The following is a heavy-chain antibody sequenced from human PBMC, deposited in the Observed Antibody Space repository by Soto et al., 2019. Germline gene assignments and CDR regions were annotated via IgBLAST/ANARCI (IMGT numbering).Heavy chain of an antibody. Sequence: PSETLSLTCAVYGGSFSGYYWSWIRQPPGKGLEWIGEINHSGSTNYNPSLKSRVTISVDTSKNQFSLKLSSVTAADTAVYYFARGAVTMVRGVTRHFDYWGQGTLVTVSS. D-gene: IGHD3-10*01. CDR1: GGSFSGYY. V-gene: IGHV4-34*01. J-gene: IGHJ4*02. CDR2: INHSGST. CDR3: ARGAVTMVRGVTRHFDY.